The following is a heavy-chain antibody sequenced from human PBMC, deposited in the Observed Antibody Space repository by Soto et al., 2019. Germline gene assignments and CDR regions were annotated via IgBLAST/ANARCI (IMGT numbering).Heavy chain of an antibody. CDR3: VRDGTKTLRVWFDP. CDR2: IYATGTT. CDR1: GASISGFY. V-gene: IGHV4-4*07. Sequence: SETLSLTCTVSGASISGFYWSWIRKSAGKGLEWIGRIYATGTTDYNPSLKSRVMMSVDTSKKQFSLKLRSVTAADTAVYYCVRDGTKTLRVWFDPWGQGISVTVSS. J-gene: IGHJ5*02. D-gene: IGHD1-1*01.